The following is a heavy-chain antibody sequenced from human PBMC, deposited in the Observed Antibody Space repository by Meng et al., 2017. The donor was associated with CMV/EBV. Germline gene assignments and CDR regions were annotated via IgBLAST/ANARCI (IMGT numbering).Heavy chain of an antibody. V-gene: IGHV1-8*02. CDR2: MNPNSGNT. J-gene: IGHJ6*02. CDR3: ARVSGGAYGMDV. D-gene: IGHD2/OR15-2a*01. Sequence: DSVKVSCKASGGTFSSYAISWVRQAPGQGLEWMGWMNPNSGNTGYAQKFQGRVTMTRNTSISTAYMELSSLRSEDTAVYYCARVSGGAYGMDVWGQGTTVTVSS. CDR1: GGTFSSYA.